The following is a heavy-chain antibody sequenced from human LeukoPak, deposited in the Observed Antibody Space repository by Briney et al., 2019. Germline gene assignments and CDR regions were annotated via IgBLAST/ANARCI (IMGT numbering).Heavy chain of an antibody. J-gene: IGHJ5*02. CDR1: GGSFSGYY. D-gene: IGHD2-2*01. V-gene: IGHV4-34*01. Sequence: SETLSLTCAVYGGSFSGYYWSWIRQPPGKGLEWIGEINHSGSTNYNPPLKSRAAISLDTSKNQFSLKLNSVTAADTAVYYCARGYCSTTSCTYIWFDPWGQGTLVTVSS. CDR3: ARGYCSTTSCTYIWFDP. CDR2: INHSGST.